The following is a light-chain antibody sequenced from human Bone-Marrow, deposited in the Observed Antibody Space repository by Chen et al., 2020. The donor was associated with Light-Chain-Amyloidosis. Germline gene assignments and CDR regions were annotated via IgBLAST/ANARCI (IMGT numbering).Light chain of an antibody. Sequence: QYALTPPASVSGSPGQSITISSTGTVTDVGSYNLVSWYQQYPGKAPKLLIYEDTKRPSGVSHRFSASKSGITASLTISGIQAEDEAVYYCCSYAGTPWLFGGGTYLTVL. CDR3: CSYAGTPWL. V-gene: IGLV2-23*01. J-gene: IGLJ3*02. CDR2: EDT. CDR1: VTDVGSYNL.